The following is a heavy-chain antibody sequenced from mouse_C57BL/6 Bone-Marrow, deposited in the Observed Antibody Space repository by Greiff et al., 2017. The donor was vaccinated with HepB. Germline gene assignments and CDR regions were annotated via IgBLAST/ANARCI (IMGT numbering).Heavy chain of an antibody. V-gene: IGHV1-22*01. J-gene: IGHJ4*01. D-gene: IGHD1-1*01. Sequence: VQLQQSGPELVKPGASVKMSCKASGYTFTDYNMHWVKQSHGKSLEWIGYINPNNGGTSYNQKFKGKATLTVNKSSSTAYMELRSLTSEDSAVYYCCLISRGYYAMDYWGQGTSVTVSS. CDR1: GYTFTDYN. CDR3: CLISRGYYAMDY. CDR2: INPNNGGT.